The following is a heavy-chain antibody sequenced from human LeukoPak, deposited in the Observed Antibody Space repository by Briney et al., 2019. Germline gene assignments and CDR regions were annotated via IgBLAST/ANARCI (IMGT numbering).Heavy chain of an antibody. CDR1: GGSFSGYY. D-gene: IGHD5-18*01. Sequence: SETLSLTCAVYGGSFSGYYWSWIRQPPGKGLEGIGEINHSGSTNYNPSLKSRVTISVDTSKNQFSLKLSSVTAADTAVYYCARGHRIQLWLGDYYYYYGMDVWGQGTTVTVSS. CDR2: INHSGST. J-gene: IGHJ6*02. CDR3: ARGHRIQLWLGDYYYYYGMDV. V-gene: IGHV4-34*01.